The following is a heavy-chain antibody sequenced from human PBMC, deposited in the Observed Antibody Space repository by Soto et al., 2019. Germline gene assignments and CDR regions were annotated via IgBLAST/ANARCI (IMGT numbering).Heavy chain of an antibody. CDR1: GGTFSSYT. CDR2: IIPIVGKP. CDR3: ARAYVSGSYRHFDY. V-gene: IGHV1-69*08. J-gene: IGHJ4*02. D-gene: IGHD3-16*02. Sequence: QVQLVQSGAEVKKPGSSVKVSCKASGGTFSSYTFSWVRQAPGQGLEWMGRIIPIVGKPNYAQKFQGRVTITADNSTSTAYMDLSSLRSEDTAVYYCARAYVSGSYRHFDYWGQGTLVTVSS.